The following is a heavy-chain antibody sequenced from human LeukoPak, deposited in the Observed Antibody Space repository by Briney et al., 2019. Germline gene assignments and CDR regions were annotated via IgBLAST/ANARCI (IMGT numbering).Heavy chain of an antibody. CDR1: GFTFSSYA. D-gene: IGHD2-15*01. V-gene: IGHV3-30*04. J-gene: IGHJ4*02. CDR3: ARVVAATGDDY. CDR2: ISYDGGNK. Sequence: PGGSLRLSCAASGFTFSSYAMHWVRQAPGKGLEGVAVISYDGGNKYYADSVKGRFTISRDNSKNTLYLQMNSLRAEDTAVYYCARVVAATGDDYWGQGTLVTVSS.